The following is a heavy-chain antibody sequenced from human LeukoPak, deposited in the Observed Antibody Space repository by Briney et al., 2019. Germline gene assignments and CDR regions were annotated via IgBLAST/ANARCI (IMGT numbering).Heavy chain of an antibody. V-gene: IGHV4-39*01. J-gene: IGHJ3*01. CDR1: GGSISSSSYY. Sequence: SETLSLTCTVSGGSISSSSYYWGWIRQPPGKGLVWIGSIYYSGNTYYNPSLKSRVTISVDTSKNQFSLKLSSVTAADTAVYYCARLFSSSWYRGAFDLWGQGTMVTVSS. CDR3: ARLFSSSWYRGAFDL. D-gene: IGHD6-13*01. CDR2: IYYSGNT.